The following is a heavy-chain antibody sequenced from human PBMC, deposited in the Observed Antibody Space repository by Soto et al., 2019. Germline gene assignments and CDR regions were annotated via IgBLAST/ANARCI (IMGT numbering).Heavy chain of an antibody. Sequence: QVQLQESGPGLVKPSQTLSLTCTVSGGSINNAGYYWTWIRQHPRKGLEWIGYIYYSGNTFYNPSLKSRVSISVDTSKNQFSLNLTSVTAADTAVFYCARADWSGWIDYWDHGTLVTVSS. V-gene: IGHV4-31*03. J-gene: IGHJ4*01. CDR3: ARADWSGWIDY. D-gene: IGHD6-19*01. CDR1: GGSINNAGYY. CDR2: IYYSGNT.